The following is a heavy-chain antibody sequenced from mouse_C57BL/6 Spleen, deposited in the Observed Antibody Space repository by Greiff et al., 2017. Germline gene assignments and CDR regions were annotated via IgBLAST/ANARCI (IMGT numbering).Heavy chain of an antibody. CDR1: GYTFTSYG. V-gene: IGHV1-81*01. CDR2: IYPRSGNT. Sequence: VQLQQSGAELARPGASVKLSCKASGYTFTSYGISWVKQRTGQGLEWIGEIYPRSGNTYYNEKFKGKATLTADKSSSTAYMELRSLTSEDSAVYFSARDEVVRCGYLYFDVWGTGTSVTVSS. J-gene: IGHJ1*03. D-gene: IGHD1-1*01. CDR3: ARDEVVRCGYLYFDV.